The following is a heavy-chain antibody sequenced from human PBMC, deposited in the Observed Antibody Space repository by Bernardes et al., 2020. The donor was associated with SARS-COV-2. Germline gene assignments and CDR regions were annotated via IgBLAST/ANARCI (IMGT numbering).Heavy chain of an antibody. D-gene: IGHD6-13*01. V-gene: IGHV1-69*13. J-gene: IGHJ5*02. CDR2: IIPIFGTA. Sequence: SVKVSCKASGGTFSSYAISWVRQAPGQGLEWMGGIIPIFGTANYAQKFQGRVTITADESTSTAYMELSSLRSEDTAVYYCARGGWSIAAADTLSRNEQYNWFDPWGQGTLVTVSS. CDR1: GGTFSSYA. CDR3: ARGGWSIAAADTLSRNEQYNWFDP.